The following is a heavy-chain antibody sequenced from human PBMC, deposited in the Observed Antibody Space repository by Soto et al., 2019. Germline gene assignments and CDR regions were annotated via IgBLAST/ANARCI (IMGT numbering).Heavy chain of an antibody. J-gene: IGHJ4*02. CDR2: IIPIFGTA. CDR1: GGTFSSYA. CDR3: ASERKGRSSPFRFDFDY. V-gene: IGHV1-69*13. D-gene: IGHD3-10*01. Sequence: ASVKVSCKASGGTFSSYAISWVRQAPGQGLEWMGGIIPIFGTANYAQKFQGRVTITADESTSTAYMELSSLRSEDTAVYYCASERKGRSSPFRFDFDYWGQGPLVTVYS.